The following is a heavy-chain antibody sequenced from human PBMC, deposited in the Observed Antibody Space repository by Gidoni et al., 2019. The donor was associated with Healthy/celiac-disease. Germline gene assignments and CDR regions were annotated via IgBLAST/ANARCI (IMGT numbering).Heavy chain of an antibody. CDR2: ISWNSGSI. J-gene: IGHJ4*02. CDR3: AKETAAAALDY. Sequence: EVQLVESGGGLVQPGRSLRLSCAASGFTFDDYAMHWVRQAPGKGLEWVSGISWNSGSIGYADSVKGRFTISRDNAKNSLYLQMNSLRAEDTALYYCAKETAAAALDYWGQGTQVTVSS. D-gene: IGHD6-13*01. CDR1: GFTFDDYA. V-gene: IGHV3-9*01.